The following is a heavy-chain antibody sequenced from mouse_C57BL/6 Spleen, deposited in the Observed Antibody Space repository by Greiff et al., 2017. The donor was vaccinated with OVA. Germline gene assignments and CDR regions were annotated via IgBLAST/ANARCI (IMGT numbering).Heavy chain of an antibody. CDR3: ARYKLGLIFDY. D-gene: IGHD4-1*01. V-gene: IGHV7-3*01. CDR1: GFTFTDYY. CDR2: IRNKANGYTT. J-gene: IGHJ2*01. Sequence: DVMLVESGGGLVQPGGSLSLSCAASGFTFTDYYMSWVRQPPGKALEWLGFIRNKANGYTTEYSASVKGRFTISRDNSQSILYLQMNALRAEDSATYDCARYKLGLIFDYWGQGTTLTVSS.